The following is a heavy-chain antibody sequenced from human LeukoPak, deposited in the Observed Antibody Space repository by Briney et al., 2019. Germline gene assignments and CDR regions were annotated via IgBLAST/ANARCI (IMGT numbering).Heavy chain of an antibody. V-gene: IGHV3-20*04. CDR2: INLDVGSR. CDR1: GFTFDEYG. J-gene: IGHJ4*02. D-gene: IGHD6-13*01. Sequence: PGGSLRLSCAASGFTFDEYGVSWVRPTPGKGRGRGSGINLDVGSRGYADSVKGRFTISRDNAKNSLYLQMNSLRAEDTALYYCARDPPIAAAGTEDYWGQGTLVTVSS. CDR3: ARDPPIAAAGTEDY.